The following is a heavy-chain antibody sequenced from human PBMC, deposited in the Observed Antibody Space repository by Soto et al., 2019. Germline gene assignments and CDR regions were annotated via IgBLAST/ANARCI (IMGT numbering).Heavy chain of an antibody. V-gene: IGHV4-59*01. J-gene: IGHJ3*02. CDR2: IYYRGST. Sequence: VQLQEAGPGLVKASGTLFLPLTDSGGPLQSYYWDLVRPPPGKGLEWIGYIYYRGSTNYNPSLKSRVTISVDTSKNQFSLKLSSVTAADTAVYYCARQYPLDAFDIWGQGTMVTVSS. CDR3: ARQYPLDAFDI. CDR1: GGPLQSYY. D-gene: IGHD4-4*01.